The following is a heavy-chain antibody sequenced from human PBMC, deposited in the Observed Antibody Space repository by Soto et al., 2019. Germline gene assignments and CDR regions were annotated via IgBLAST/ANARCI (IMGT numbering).Heavy chain of an antibody. CDR1: GFTFSSYA. CDR3: ARGGAGYYYDSSGYYYDY. CDR2: ISSNGGST. Sequence: GGSLRLSCAASGFTFSSYAMHWVRQAPGKGLEYVSAISSNGGSTYYANSVEGRFTISRDNSKNTLYLQMGSLRAEDMAVYYCARGGAGYYYDSSGYYYDYWGQGTLVTVSS. D-gene: IGHD3-22*01. J-gene: IGHJ4*02. V-gene: IGHV3-64*01.